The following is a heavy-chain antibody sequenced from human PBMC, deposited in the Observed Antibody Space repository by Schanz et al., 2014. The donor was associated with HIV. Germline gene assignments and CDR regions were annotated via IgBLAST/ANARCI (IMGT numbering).Heavy chain of an antibody. D-gene: IGHD2-15*01. J-gene: IGHJ4*02. Sequence: QVQLVQSGAEVKKPGASVKVSCKASGYTFTSNGISWVRQAPGQGLEWMGWISPYNGNTIYAQKFQGRVTMTTDTSTSTAYMELRSLRSDDTAVYYCARVNKDIGGYYFDYWGQGTLVTVSS. CDR1: GYTFTSNG. CDR3: ARVNKDIGGYYFDY. CDR2: ISPYNGNT. V-gene: IGHV1-18*01.